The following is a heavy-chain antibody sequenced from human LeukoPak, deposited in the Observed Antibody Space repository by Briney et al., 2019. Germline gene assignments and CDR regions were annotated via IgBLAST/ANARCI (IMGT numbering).Heavy chain of an antibody. Sequence: PSETLSLTCTVSGDSINSGDYYWGWIRQPPGKGLEWIGNIRYSGSTYYSPSLKSRVTISLDTSKNQFSLKLTSMTAAGTAVYYCAKRRGGSSELDPWGQGTLVTVS. CDR3: AKRRGGSSELDP. J-gene: IGHJ5*02. V-gene: IGHV4-39*01. CDR2: IRYSGST. D-gene: IGHD6-6*01. CDR1: GDSINSGDYY.